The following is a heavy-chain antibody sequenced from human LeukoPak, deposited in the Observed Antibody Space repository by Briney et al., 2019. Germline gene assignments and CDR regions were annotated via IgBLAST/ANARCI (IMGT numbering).Heavy chain of an antibody. CDR1: VFTSSRYT. J-gene: IGHJ4*02. D-gene: IGHD4-17*01. CDR3: AKWSGDYPSYYLDY. CDR2: IRSDGSNK. V-gene: IGHV3-30*02. Sequence: GGPLSLSCAPSVFTSSRYTLHWLRQAPGKGLEWVVLIRSDGSNKNYMDSVKCLFTISRDAAKKTVFLLMNRLSAENTAMYFRAKWSGDYPSYYLDYWVQGTQLT.